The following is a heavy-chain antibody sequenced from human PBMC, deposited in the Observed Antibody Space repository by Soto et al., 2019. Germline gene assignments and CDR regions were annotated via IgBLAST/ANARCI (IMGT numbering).Heavy chain of an antibody. CDR3: ARGNGFTIFGVVIKSWFDP. V-gene: IGHV4-34*01. J-gene: IGHJ5*02. D-gene: IGHD3-3*01. Sequence: SETLSLTCAVYGGSFSGYYWSWIRQPPGKGLEWIGEINHSGSTNYNPSLKSRVTISVDTSKNQFSLKLSSVTAADTAVYYCARGNGFTIFGVVIKSWFDPWGQGTLVTVSS. CDR2: INHSGST. CDR1: GGSFSGYY.